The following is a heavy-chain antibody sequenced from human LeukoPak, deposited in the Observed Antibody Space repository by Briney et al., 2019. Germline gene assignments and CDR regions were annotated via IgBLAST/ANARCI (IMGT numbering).Heavy chain of an antibody. CDR1: GFTFSSYS. Sequence: GGSPRLSCAASGFTFSSYSMNWVRQAPGKGLEWVSSISSSSSYIYYADSVKRRFTISRDNAKNSLYLQMNSLRAEDTAVYYCAPRDDFWSGTPNWGQRTQVTVSS. CDR2: ISSSSSYI. CDR3: APRDDFWSGTPN. J-gene: IGHJ4*02. V-gene: IGHV3-21*01. D-gene: IGHD3-3*01.